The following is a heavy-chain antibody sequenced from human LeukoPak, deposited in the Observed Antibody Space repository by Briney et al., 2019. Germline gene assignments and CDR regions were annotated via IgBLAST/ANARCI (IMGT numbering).Heavy chain of an antibody. Sequence: ASVKVSCKASGYTFTSYGISWVRQAPGQGLEWMGWISAYNGNTNYAQKLQGRVTMTTDTSTSTAYMELRSLRSEDPAVYYCARDPIGCSSTSCYGDNWFDPWGQGTLVTVSS. J-gene: IGHJ5*02. V-gene: IGHV1-18*01. CDR3: ARDPIGCSSTSCYGDNWFDP. CDR2: ISAYNGNT. D-gene: IGHD2-2*01. CDR1: GYTFTSYG.